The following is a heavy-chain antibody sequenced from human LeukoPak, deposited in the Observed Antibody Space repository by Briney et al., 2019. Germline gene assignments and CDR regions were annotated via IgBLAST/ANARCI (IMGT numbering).Heavy chain of an antibody. CDR3: TRDLSLGNPGGFDY. D-gene: IGHD3-16*01. J-gene: IGHJ4*02. CDR2: ISRWSTYI. CDR1: GFTYITYR. Sequence: PGGSLRLSCAASGFTYITYRLNSVRPALGRGREGVSTISRWSTYIYYAGSVEDRFTISRDNGKNALYLQMNSLTAEDTDVYYCTRDLSLGNPGGFDYWGQGTLVTVSS. V-gene: IGHV3-21*03.